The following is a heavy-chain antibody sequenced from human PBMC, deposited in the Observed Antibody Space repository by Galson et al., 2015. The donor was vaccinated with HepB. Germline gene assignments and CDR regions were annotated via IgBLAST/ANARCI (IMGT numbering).Heavy chain of an antibody. D-gene: IGHD4-17*01. J-gene: IGHJ4*02. CDR1: GYSFTNFW. CDR3: ERPRDPTVPQDRAQVGDFDY. V-gene: IGHV5-10-1*01. CDR2: IDPSDSYT. Sequence: QSGAEVKKPGESLRISCKVSGYSFTNFWINWVRQMPGKALEWMGRIDPSDSYTNYSPSFQGHVTISVDRSSNTAYLEWSSLKASDTAMYYCERPRDPTVPQDRAQVGDFDYWGQGTLVTVSS.